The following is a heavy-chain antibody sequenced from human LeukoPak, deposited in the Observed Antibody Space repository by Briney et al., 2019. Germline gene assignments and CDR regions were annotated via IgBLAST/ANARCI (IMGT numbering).Heavy chain of an antibody. Sequence: SETLSLTCTVSSGSISSSSYYWGWIRQPPGKGLEWIGSIYYSGSTYYNPSLKSRVTISVDTSKNQFSLKLSSVTAADTAVYYCANLYYDSSGSDAFDIWGQGTMVTVSS. V-gene: IGHV4-39*01. CDR3: ANLYYDSSGSDAFDI. D-gene: IGHD3-22*01. J-gene: IGHJ3*02. CDR1: SGSISSSSYY. CDR2: IYYSGST.